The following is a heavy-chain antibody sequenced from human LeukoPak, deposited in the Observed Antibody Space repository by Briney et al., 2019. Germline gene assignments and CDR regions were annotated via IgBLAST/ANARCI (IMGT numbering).Heavy chain of an antibody. CDR2: MNPNSGDT. Sequence: ASVKVSCKASVYTFTNFYIHWVRQAPGQGLEWMGWMNPNSGDTSYAREFQDRVTMTRDTSISTAYMELSRLRSDDTAVYYCARVLRSWTQLWLFDYWGQGTLVTVSS. D-gene: IGHD5-18*01. CDR3: ARVLRSWTQLWLFDY. V-gene: IGHV1-2*02. CDR1: VYTFTNFY. J-gene: IGHJ4*02.